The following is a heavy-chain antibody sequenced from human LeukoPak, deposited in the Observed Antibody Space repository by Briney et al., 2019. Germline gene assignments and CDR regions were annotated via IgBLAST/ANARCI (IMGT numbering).Heavy chain of an antibody. J-gene: IGHJ4*02. Sequence: HPGGSLRLSCAASGFTFSRYAMYWVRQAPGKGLEWVAVISYDGSNKYYADSVKGRFTISRDNAKNSLYLQMNSLRAEDTAVYYCARDHPRYDSSGYRGSGYWGQGTLVTVSS. CDR3: ARDHPRYDSSGYRGSGY. D-gene: IGHD3-22*01. CDR1: GFTFSRYA. V-gene: IGHV3-30-3*01. CDR2: ISYDGSNK.